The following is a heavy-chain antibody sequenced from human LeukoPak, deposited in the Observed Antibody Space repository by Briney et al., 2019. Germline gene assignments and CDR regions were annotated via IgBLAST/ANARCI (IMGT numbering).Heavy chain of an antibody. V-gene: IGHV3-11*01. Sequence: GGSLRLSCAASGFTFSDHFMTWIRQAPGKGLEWISYISGSGATYYAASVKGRFTISRDNAQNSLWLHMSSLRAEDTAVYYCARDPMYNGGNSGAFDFWGQGTLVTVSS. CDR1: GFTFSDHF. D-gene: IGHD4-23*01. CDR3: ARDPMYNGGNSGAFDF. CDR2: ISGSGAT. J-gene: IGHJ3*01.